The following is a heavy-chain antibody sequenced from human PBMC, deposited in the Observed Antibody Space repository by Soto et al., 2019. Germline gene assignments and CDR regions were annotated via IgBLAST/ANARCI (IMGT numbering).Heavy chain of an antibody. V-gene: IGHV1-69*01. D-gene: IGHD3-3*01. CDR3: ARGTRGYDFWSGYPPRYYYYGMDV. CDR2: IIPIFGTA. J-gene: IGHJ6*02. Sequence: QVQLVQSGAEVKKPGSSVKVSCKASGGTFSSYAISWVRQAPGQGHEWMGGIIPIFGTANYAQKFQGRVTITADESTSTAYMELSSLRSEDTAVYYCARGTRGYDFWSGYPPRYYYYGMDVWGQGTTVTVSS. CDR1: GGTFSSYA.